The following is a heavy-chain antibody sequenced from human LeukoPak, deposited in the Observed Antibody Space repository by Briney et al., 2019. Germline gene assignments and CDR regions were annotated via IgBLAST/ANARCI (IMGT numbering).Heavy chain of an antibody. J-gene: IGHJ4*02. Sequence: GASVKVSCKTSGVTLSTYAISWVRQAPGQGLEWMGRITPVIGMANYAQKYQGRVTITADRSTSTTYMELSSLRSEDTAIYYCARDGDSHMDQVFSDYWGQGTLVTVSS. D-gene: IGHD2-2*03. CDR3: ARDGDSHMDQVFSDY. V-gene: IGHV1-69*04. CDR1: GVTLSTYA. CDR2: ITPVIGMA.